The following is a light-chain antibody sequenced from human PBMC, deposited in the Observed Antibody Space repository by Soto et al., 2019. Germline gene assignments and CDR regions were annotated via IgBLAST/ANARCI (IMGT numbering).Light chain of an antibody. Sequence: EIGLTQSPATLSLSPGEGAALSCRASQSVSSTYLAWYQQKPGQAPRLLIYGASSRATGIPDRFSGSGSGTDFTLTISRLEPEDFAVYYCQQYGSSPLTFGQGTKVDIK. CDR1: QSVSSTY. V-gene: IGKV3-20*01. J-gene: IGKJ1*01. CDR2: GAS. CDR3: QQYGSSPLT.